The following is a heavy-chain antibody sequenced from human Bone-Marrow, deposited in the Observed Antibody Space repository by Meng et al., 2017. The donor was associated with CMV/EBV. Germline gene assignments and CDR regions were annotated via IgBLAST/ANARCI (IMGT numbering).Heavy chain of an antibody. J-gene: IGHJ4*02. Sequence: GGSLRLSCAASGFTFSDYYMSWIRQAPGKGLEWVSYISSSGSTIYYADSVKGRFTISRDNAKNSLYLQMNSLRAEDTAVYYCARVIVVVPAACEYFDYWGQGTLVNVAS. CDR3: ARVIVVVPAACEYFDY. CDR1: GFTFSDYY. D-gene: IGHD2-2*01. CDR2: ISSSGSTI. V-gene: IGHV3-11*01.